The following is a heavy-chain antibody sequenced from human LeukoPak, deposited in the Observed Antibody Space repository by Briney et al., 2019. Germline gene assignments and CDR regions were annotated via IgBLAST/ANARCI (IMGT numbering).Heavy chain of an antibody. Sequence: KTSETLSLTCTVSGGSISSYYWSWIRQPAGKGLEWIGRIYISGSANYNPSLKSRVTMSVSTSKNQFSLRLSSVTAADAAVYYCARPSTYYYDSSGHGAFDIGGQGTMVTVSS. CDR2: IYISGSA. V-gene: IGHV4-4*07. J-gene: IGHJ3*02. CDR1: GGSISSYY. CDR3: ARPSTYYYDSSGHGAFDI. D-gene: IGHD3-22*01.